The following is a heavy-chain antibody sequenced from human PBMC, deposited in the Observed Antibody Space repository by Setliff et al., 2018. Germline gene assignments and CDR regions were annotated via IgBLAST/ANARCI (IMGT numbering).Heavy chain of an antibody. V-gene: IGHV4-38-2*02. CDR2: VYYSGTT. CDR1: DFSVGSVYY. Sequence: SETLSLTCTVSDFSVGSVYYWGWIRQSPGKGLEWIASVYYSGTTYYNPSLESRVTMSVDTSKNQFSLDLSSVSAADTAVYYCARTFTGRYFDLWGRGTLVTVSS. J-gene: IGHJ2*01. CDR3: ARTFTGRYFDL.